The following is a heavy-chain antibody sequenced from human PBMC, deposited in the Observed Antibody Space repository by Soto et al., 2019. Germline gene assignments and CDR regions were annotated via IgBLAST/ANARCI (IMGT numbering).Heavy chain of an antibody. V-gene: IGHV4-30-4*01. D-gene: IGHD7-27*01. CDR3: ARGPSGDKVDS. J-gene: IGHJ4*02. CDR2: IYNGGST. CDR1: GGSISTVNYW. Sequence: QVQLQESGPGLVKPSQNLSLTCTASGGSISTVNYWWSCIRQSPDMGLEWIGHIYNGGSTYNNPSLESRVTMSVDKSKNQLSLTLSSVSAADTAVYYCARGPSGDKVDSWGQGTLVTVSS.